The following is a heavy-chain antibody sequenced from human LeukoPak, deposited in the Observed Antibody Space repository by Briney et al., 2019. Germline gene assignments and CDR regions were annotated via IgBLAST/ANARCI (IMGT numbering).Heavy chain of an antibody. V-gene: IGHV4-61*01. CDR2: IYYSGST. CDR3: ARVYDYALGY. D-gene: IGHD3-16*01. J-gene: IGHJ4*02. CDR1: GGSVSSGSYY. Sequence: SETLSLTCTVSGGSVSSGSYYWSWIRQPPGKGLEWIGYIYYSGSTNYNPSLKSRVTISVDTSKNQFSLKLSSVTAADTAVYYCARVYDYALGYWGQGTLVTVSS.